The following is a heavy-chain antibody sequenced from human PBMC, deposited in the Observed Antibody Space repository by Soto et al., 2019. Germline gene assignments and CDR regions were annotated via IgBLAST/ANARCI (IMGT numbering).Heavy chain of an antibody. CDR1: GFTFSPYG. V-gene: IGHV3-33*01. D-gene: IGHD3-3*01. CDR2: ISYDGTNK. Sequence: QVQLAESGGGVVQPGRSLRLSCAASGFTFSPYGMHWVRQAPGKGLEWVAGISYDGTNKYYEDSVEGRFTIARDNSKHTLFLQMNDLRAEDTAVYYCARYAGGERFLEWLPAVERAKGGDKYYFDYWGQGTLVTVSS. CDR3: ARYAGGERFLEWLPAVERAKGGDKYYFDY. J-gene: IGHJ4*02.